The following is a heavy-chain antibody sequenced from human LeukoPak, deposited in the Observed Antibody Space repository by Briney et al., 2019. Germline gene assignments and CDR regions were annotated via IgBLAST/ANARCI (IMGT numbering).Heavy chain of an antibody. D-gene: IGHD1-26*01. J-gene: IGHJ4*02. Sequence: SETLSLTCTVSGGSISSGDYYWSWIRQPPGKGLEWIGYIYYSGSTYYNPSLKSRVTISVDTSKNQFSLKLSSVTAADTAVYYCAGGPIVGAPHFDYWGQGILVTVSS. CDR1: GGSISSGDYY. V-gene: IGHV4-30-4*01. CDR2: IYYSGST. CDR3: AGGPIVGAPHFDY.